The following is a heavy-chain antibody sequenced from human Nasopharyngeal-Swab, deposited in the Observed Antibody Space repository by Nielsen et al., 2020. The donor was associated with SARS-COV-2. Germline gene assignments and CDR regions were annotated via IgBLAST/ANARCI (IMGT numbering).Heavy chain of an antibody. J-gene: IGHJ4*02. Sequence: GESLKISCAASGFTFSSYSMNWVRQAPGKGLEWVSSISSSSSYIYYADSVKGRFTISRDNAKNSLYLQMNSLRAEDTAVYYCARDPYYYGSGSSGYWGQGTLATVSS. CDR1: GFTFSSYS. V-gene: IGHV3-21*01. CDR3: ARDPYYYGSGSSGY. D-gene: IGHD3-10*01. CDR2: ISSSSSYI.